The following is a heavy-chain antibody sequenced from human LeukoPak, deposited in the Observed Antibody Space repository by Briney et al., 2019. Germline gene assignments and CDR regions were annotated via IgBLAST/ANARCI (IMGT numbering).Heavy chain of an antibody. V-gene: IGHV3-11*01. D-gene: IGHD6-19*01. Sequence: PGGSLRLSCAASGFTFSDYYMSWIHQAPGKGLEWVSYISSSGSTIYYADSVKGRFTISRDKAKNSLYLQMNSLRAEDAAVYYCARDSGVSSGWPYFDYWGQGTLVTVSS. CDR3: ARDSGVSSGWPYFDY. CDR1: GFTFSDYY. CDR2: ISSSGSTI. J-gene: IGHJ4*02.